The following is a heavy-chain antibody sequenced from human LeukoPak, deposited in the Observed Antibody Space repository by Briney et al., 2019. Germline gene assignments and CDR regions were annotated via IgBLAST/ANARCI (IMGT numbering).Heavy chain of an antibody. CDR2: INEDGSTT. CDR1: GFTFSSNW. V-gene: IGHV3-74*01. D-gene: IGHD5-12*01. CDR3: VKRMGCSDFNCYAELDF. J-gene: IGHJ4*02. Sequence: GGSLRLSCAASGFTFSSNWMHWVRQAPGKGLVWVSRINEDGSTTNYADSVKRRFSVSRDNSKNTLYLQMNTLRAEDTAIYYCVKRMGCSDFNCYAELDFWGQGTLVTVSS.